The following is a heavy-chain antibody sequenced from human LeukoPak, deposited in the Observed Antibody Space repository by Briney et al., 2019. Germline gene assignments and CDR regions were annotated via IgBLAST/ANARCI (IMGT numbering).Heavy chain of an antibody. Sequence: GGSLRLSCAASGFTFSSYAMHWVRQAPGKGLEWVAVISYDGSNKYYADSLKGRFTISRDNSKNTLYLQMNSLRAEDTAVYYCARDHYYDSSGYSPDYWGQGTLVTVSS. D-gene: IGHD3-22*01. J-gene: IGHJ4*02. CDR2: ISYDGSNK. V-gene: IGHV3-30*01. CDR1: GFTFSSYA. CDR3: ARDHYYDSSGYSPDY.